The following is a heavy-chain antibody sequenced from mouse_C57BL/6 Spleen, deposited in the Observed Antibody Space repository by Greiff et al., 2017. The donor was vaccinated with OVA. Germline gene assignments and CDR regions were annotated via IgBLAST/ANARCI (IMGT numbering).Heavy chain of an antibody. CDR1: GFSFNTYA. J-gene: IGHJ3*01. V-gene: IGHV10-1*01. Sequence: EVKLVESGGGLVQPKGSLKLSCAASGFSFNTYAMNWVRQAPGKGLEWVARIRSKSNNYATYYADSVKDRFTISRDDSESMLYLQMNNLKTEDTAMYYCVRHEGRGFAYWGQGTLVTVSA. CDR2: IRSKSNNYAT. D-gene: IGHD3-3*01. CDR3: VRHEGRGFAY.